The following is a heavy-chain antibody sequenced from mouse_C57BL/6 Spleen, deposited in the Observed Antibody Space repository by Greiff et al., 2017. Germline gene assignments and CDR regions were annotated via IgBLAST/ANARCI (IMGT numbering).Heavy chain of an antibody. CDR2: INPGSGGT. D-gene: IGHD1-1*01. J-gene: IGHJ1*03. CDR1: GYAFTNYL. Sequence: VQLQQSGAELVRPGTSVKVSCKASGYAFTNYLIEWVKQRPGQGLEWIGVINPGSGGTNYNEQFKGKATLTADKSSSTAYMQLSSLTSEDSAVYFCARSWYDGSRWYFDVWGTGTTGTVSS. CDR3: ARSWYDGSRWYFDV. V-gene: IGHV1-54*01.